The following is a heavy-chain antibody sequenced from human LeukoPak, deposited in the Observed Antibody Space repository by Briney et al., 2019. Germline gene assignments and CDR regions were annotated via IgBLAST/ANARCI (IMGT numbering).Heavy chain of an antibody. CDR2: IYHSGSA. D-gene: IGHD2-21*01. Sequence: SETLSLTCTVSGGSIGDYYWTWIRQPPGKGLEWIGYIYHSGSANYKSSLKSRVTISLDTSKNQVSLEMKSVTAADTAVYYCARGPEGIEAPPWFDPWGQGTLVTVSS. J-gene: IGHJ5*02. CDR3: ARGPEGIEAPPWFDP. CDR1: GGSIGDYY. V-gene: IGHV4-59*01.